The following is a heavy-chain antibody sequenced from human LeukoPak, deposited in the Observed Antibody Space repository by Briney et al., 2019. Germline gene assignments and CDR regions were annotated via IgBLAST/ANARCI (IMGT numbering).Heavy chain of an antibody. Sequence: GESLKISCKGSGYSFTSYWIGWVRQMAGKGLEWMGIIYPGDSDTRYSPSFQGQVTISADKSISTAYLQWSSLKASDTAMYYCARVQLWFGELYPPFDYWGQGTLVTVSS. V-gene: IGHV5-51*01. CDR1: GYSFTSYW. D-gene: IGHD3-10*01. J-gene: IGHJ4*02. CDR3: ARVQLWFGELYPPFDY. CDR2: IYPGDSDT.